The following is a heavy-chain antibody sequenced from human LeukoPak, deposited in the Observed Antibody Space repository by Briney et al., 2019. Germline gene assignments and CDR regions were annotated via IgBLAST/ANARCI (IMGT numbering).Heavy chain of an antibody. V-gene: IGHV3-30*04. CDR3: AREYYYDSSGYPEDAFDI. Sequence: GGSLRLSCAASGFTFSSYAMHWVRQAPGKGLEWVAVISYDGSNKYYADSVKGRFTNSRDNSKNTLYLQMNSLRAEDTAVYYCAREYYYDSSGYPEDAFDIWGQGTMVTVSS. CDR1: GFTFSSYA. D-gene: IGHD3-22*01. CDR2: ISYDGSNK. J-gene: IGHJ3*02.